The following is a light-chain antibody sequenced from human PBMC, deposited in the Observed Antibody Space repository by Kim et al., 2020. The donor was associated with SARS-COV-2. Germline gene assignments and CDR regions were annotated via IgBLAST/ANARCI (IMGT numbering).Light chain of an antibody. J-gene: IGLJ2*01. CDR1: KLGDKY. V-gene: IGLV3-1*01. CDR3: QAWDRSSVV. CDR2: QDS. Sequence: SYELTQPPSVSVSPGQTASITCSGDKLGDKYACWYQPKPGQSPVLVIYQDSKRPSGIPERFSGSNSGNTATLTISGTQAMDEADHYFQAWDRSSVVFGGGTQLTVL.